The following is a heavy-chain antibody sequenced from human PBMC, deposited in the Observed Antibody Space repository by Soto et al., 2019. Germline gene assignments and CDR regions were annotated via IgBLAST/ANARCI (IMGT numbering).Heavy chain of an antibody. J-gene: IGHJ3*01. V-gene: IGHV1-18*01. D-gene: IGHD5-18*01. CDR3: ARDLLLRVARDSAVGSYEQ. CDR2: SSAYNGNT. CDR1: GYTFTSYG. Sequence: ASVKVSCKASGYTFTSYGISWVRQAPGQGREGMGWSSAYNGNTNYAQKLQGRVTMTTDTSTSTAYMELRSLRSDDTAVYYCARDLLLRVARDSAVGSYEQWGKATMLT.